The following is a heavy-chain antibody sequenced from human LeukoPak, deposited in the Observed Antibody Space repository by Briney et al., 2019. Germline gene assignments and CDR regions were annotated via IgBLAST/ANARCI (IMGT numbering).Heavy chain of an antibody. V-gene: IGHV4-39*02. CDR3: ARERYYYGSGSYYKGYWFDH. CDR1: GGSISSSSYY. J-gene: IGHJ5*02. Sequence: SETLSLTCTVSGGSISSSSYYWGWIRQPPGKGLEWFGSIYYSGSTYYNPSLKIRVNISVDTSKNQFSLKLSSVTAADTAVYYCARERYYYGSGSYYKGYWFDHWGQGTLVTVSS. CDR2: IYYSGST. D-gene: IGHD3-10*01.